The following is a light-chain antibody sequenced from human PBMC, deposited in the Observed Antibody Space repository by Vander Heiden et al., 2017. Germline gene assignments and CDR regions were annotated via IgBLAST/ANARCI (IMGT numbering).Light chain of an antibody. CDR1: QSISSW. J-gene: IGKJ2*01. Sequence: DPVSITCRASQSISSWLAWYQQKPGKAPKLLIYKASSLESGVPSRFSGSGSGTEFTLTISSLQPDDFATYDCQQYNSYPYTFGQGTKLEIK. CDR3: QQYNSYPYT. CDR2: KAS. V-gene: IGKV1-5*03.